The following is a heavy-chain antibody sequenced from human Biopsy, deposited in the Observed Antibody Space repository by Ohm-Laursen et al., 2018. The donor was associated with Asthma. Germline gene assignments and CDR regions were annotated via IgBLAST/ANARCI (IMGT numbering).Heavy chain of an antibody. CDR1: GGSLSGYY. V-gene: IGHV4-34*01. D-gene: IGHD5-12*01. Sequence: SDTLSLTCVVYGGSLSGYYWTWIRQTPGRGLEWIGEVTHSGSANYNPSLKRRVTILLDSSKNQFSLKVRSLTATDTAVYYCASPVNRAFGGYEWAAVFDYWGQGILVTVSS. CDR2: VTHSGSA. CDR3: ASPVNRAFGGYEWAAVFDY. J-gene: IGHJ4*02.